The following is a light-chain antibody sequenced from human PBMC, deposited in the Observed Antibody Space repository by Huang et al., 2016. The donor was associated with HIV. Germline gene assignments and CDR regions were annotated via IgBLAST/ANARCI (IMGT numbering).Light chain of an antibody. CDR1: QTISKY. V-gene: IGKV1-39*01. CDR3: QQSYSTPRT. CDR2: AAS. Sequence: DIQMTQFPTSLSASVGDRLSISCRASQTISKYLNWYQQKPGTAPKLLISAASNLQNGVPSRFSGSGSGTQFTLAISDRQPEDSATYYCQQSYSTPRTFGQGTKLEI. J-gene: IGKJ2*01.